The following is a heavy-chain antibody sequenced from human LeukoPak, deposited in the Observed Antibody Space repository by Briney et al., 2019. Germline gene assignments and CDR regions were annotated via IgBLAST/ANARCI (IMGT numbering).Heavy chain of an antibody. J-gene: IGHJ4*02. CDR2: ISSSGKAI. V-gene: IGHV3-48*03. Sequence: GSLRLSCEASGFTFSSYEMNWVRQAPGKGLEWVSYISSSGKAIYYADSTKGRFTVSRDNAKNSLYLQMNSLRAEDTAVYYCATTSIAAAVPGCFDYWGQGTLVTVFS. CDR1: GFTFSSYE. CDR3: ATTSIAAAVPGCFDY. D-gene: IGHD6-13*01.